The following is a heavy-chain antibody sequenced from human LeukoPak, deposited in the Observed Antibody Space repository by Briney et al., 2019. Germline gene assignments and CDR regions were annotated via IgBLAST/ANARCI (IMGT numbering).Heavy chain of an antibody. D-gene: IGHD5-24*01. V-gene: IGHV4-30-4*07. J-gene: IGHJ3*02. Sequence: SETLSLTCAVSGGSISSGSYSWSWIRQPPGKGLEWIGYMFYTGNTYYNPSLKSRVTISVDTSKNQFSLKLSSVTAADTAVHYCARGAGSTISNDAFDMWGQGTMVSVSS. CDR2: MFYTGNT. CDR3: ARGAGSTISNDAFDM. CDR1: GGSISSGSYS.